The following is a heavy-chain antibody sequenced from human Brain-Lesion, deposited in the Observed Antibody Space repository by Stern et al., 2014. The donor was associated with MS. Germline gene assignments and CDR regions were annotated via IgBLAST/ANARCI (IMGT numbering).Heavy chain of an antibody. Sequence: ESGPALVKPTQTLTLTCTLSGVSLTSSGVRVSWIRQPPGKALEWLARIDWDDDKFYSPSLKTSPTISQDTSQKQVVLTMTNMDPADTATYYCARQRLYYYGSGTEGGLNVWGQGTTVTVSS. V-gene: IGHV2-70*04. D-gene: IGHD3-10*01. CDR3: ARQRLYYYGSGTEGGLNV. CDR2: IDWDDDK. CDR1: GVSLTSSGVR. J-gene: IGHJ6*02.